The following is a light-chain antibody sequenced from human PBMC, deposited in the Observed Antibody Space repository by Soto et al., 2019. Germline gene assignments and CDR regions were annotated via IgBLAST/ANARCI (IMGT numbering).Light chain of an antibody. CDR3: LQDINYPWT. CDR1: QGIGNA. V-gene: IGKV1-6*01. J-gene: IGKJ1*01. Sequence: AIQMTQSPSSLSASVGDRVTISCRASQGIGNALVWYQQKPGKPPKVLIYGASNVQSGVPPRFSGSGSGTDYTLAISSLQPEESAPYYCLQDINYPWTFGERKKVEIK. CDR2: GAS.